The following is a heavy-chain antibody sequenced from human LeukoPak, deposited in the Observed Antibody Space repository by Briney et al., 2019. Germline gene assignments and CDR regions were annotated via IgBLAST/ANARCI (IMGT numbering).Heavy chain of an antibody. CDR3: ARDSSSSWLDY. D-gene: IGHD6-13*01. V-gene: IGHV1-2*04. J-gene: IGHJ4*02. CDR2: INPNSGGT. CDR1: GYTFTGYY. Sequence: ASVKVSCKASGYTFTGYYMHWVRQAPRQGLEWMGWINPNSGGTNYAQKFQGWVTMTRDTSISTAYMELSRLRSDDTAVYYRARDSSSSWLDYWGQGTLVTVSS.